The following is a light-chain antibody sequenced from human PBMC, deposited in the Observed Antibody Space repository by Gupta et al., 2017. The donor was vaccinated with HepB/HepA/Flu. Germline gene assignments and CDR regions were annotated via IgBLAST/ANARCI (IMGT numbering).Light chain of an antibody. V-gene: IGKV3-20*01. CDR1: QSVSSSY. CDR3: QQYGSSPEWT. Sequence: ELVLTQSQGPLSFPPGERATLSCRASQSVSSSYLAWYQQKPGQAPRLLIYGASSRATGIPDRFSGSGSGTDFTLTISRLEPEDFAVYYCQQYGSSPEWTFGQGTKVEIK. CDR2: GAS. J-gene: IGKJ1*01.